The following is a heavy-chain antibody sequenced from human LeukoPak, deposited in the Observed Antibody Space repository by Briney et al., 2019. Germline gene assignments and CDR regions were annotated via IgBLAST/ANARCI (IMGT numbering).Heavy chain of an antibody. J-gene: IGHJ4*02. CDR1: GFTFSSYE. V-gene: IGHV3-48*03. CDR3: ARDGEQQGDY. CDR2: ISSSGSTI. D-gene: IGHD6-13*01. Sequence: PGGSLRLSCAASGFTFSSYEMNWVRQAPGKGLEWVPYISSSGSTIYYADSVKGRFTISRDNAKNSLYLQMNSLRAEDTAVYYCARDGEQQGDYWGQGTLVTVSS.